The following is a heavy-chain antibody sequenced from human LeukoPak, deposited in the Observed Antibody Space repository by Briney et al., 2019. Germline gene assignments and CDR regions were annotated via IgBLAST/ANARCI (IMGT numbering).Heavy chain of an antibody. CDR3: ARRYCSGGSCQAAFDY. Sequence: GESLEISCKGSGYRFTSYWIGWVRQMPGKGLEWMGIIYPGDSDTRYSPSFQGQVTISADKSISTAYLQWSSLKASDTAMYYCARRYCSGGSCQAAFDYWGQGTLVTVSS. V-gene: IGHV5-51*01. CDR2: IYPGDSDT. CDR1: GYRFTSYW. D-gene: IGHD2-15*01. J-gene: IGHJ4*02.